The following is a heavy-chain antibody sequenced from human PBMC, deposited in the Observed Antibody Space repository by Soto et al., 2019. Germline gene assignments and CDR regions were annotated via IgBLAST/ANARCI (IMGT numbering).Heavy chain of an antibody. CDR1: GGTFSSYA. V-gene: IGHV1-69*13. D-gene: IGHD6-6*01. CDR2: IIPIFGTA. CDR3: AITRGGKIAALRGSFEY. Sequence: SVKVSCKASGGTFSSYAISWVRQAPGQGLEWMGGIIPIFGTANYAQKFQGRVTITADESTSTAYMELSSLRSEDTAVYYCAITRGGKIAALRGSFEYWGQGTVVTVSS. J-gene: IGHJ4*02.